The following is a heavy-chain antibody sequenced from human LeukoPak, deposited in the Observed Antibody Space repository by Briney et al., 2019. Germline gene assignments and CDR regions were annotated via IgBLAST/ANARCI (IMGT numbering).Heavy chain of an antibody. J-gene: IGHJ4*02. D-gene: IGHD3-22*01. CDR2: INDDSTDI. V-gene: IGHV3-48*01. Sequence: PGGSLRLSCAASGFPFSLYAMNWVRQAPGKGLEWVSYINDDSTDIHYADSVKGRFTISRDNSKNTLYLQMNSLRAEDTAVYHCARGSFRRPGAKYDSSGYYPIFDYWGQGTLVTVSS. CDR3: ARGSFRRPGAKYDSSGYYPIFDY. CDR1: GFPFSLYA.